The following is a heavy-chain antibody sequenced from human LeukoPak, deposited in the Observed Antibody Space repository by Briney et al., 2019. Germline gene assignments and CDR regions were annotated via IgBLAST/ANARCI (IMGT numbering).Heavy chain of an antibody. D-gene: IGHD3-22*01. CDR2: ISKRGSRT. CDR1: GITLSNYG. Sequence: GESLTLSCAVSGITLSNYGMSWVRPAPGKGLEWVAGISKRGSRTKYADSVRGRFTISTDHPKNTLYLQMNSLRAEDTAVYFCAKRGVVIRVILVGFHKEAYYFDSWGQGALVTVSS. CDR3: AKRGVVIRVILVGFHKEAYYFDS. J-gene: IGHJ4*02. V-gene: IGHV3-23*01.